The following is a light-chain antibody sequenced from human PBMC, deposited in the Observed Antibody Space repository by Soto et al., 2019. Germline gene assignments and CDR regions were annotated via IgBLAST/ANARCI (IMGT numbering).Light chain of an antibody. J-gene: IGKJ1*01. CDR2: SAS. V-gene: IGKV3-20*01. CDR3: QQYAGSPRT. Sequence: EIVLTQSPGTLSLSPGERGTLSCRASQNLGTLYLAWFQQKSGQAPRLLIYSASRRATGIPDRFTGSGSGTDFTLNINRVEPEDFAVYFCQQYAGSPRTFGQGTKGDIK. CDR1: QNLGTLY.